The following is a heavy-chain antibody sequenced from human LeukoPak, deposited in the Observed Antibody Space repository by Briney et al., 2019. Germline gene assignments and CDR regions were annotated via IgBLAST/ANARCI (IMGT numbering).Heavy chain of an antibody. CDR1: GLTFNRYW. V-gene: IGHV3-7*01. CDR2: IKQDGTET. CDR3: ARDCLGSQFWSGYYLGPDNYFDY. D-gene: IGHD3-3*01. J-gene: IGHJ4*02. Sequence: PGGSLRLSCVASGLTFNRYWMSWLRQGPGKGLEWVANIKQDGTETHYVDSVKGRFTISRDNAKSSLYLQMNSLRAEDTAVYYCARDCLGSQFWSGYYLGPDNYFDYWGQGSLVTVSS.